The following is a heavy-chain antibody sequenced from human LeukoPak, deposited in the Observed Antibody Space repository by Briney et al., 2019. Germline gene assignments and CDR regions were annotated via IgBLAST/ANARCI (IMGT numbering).Heavy chain of an antibody. D-gene: IGHD3-10*01. CDR1: GVSFSGYY. J-gene: IGHJ5*02. V-gene: IGHV4-34*01. CDR2: INHSGST. CDR3: ARHGIYYGLGSSYGLPNWFDP. Sequence: SETLSLTCAVYGVSFSGYYWSWLRQPPGKGLEWIGEINHSGSTNYNPSLKSRVTISVDTSKNQFSLKLSSVTAADTAVYYCARHGIYYGLGSSYGLPNWFDPWGQGTLVTVSS.